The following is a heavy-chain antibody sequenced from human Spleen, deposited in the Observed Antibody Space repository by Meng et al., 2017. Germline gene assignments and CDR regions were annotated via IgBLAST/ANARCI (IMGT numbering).Heavy chain of an antibody. CDR1: GFTFSSNG. CDR2: IWYDGSNK. D-gene: IGHD3-22*01. Sequence: GGSLRLSCAASGFTFSSNGMNWVSQAPGKGLEWVAVIWYDGSNKYYADSVKGRFTISRDNSKNTLYLRMNNLRAKDTAVYDSAISYYYDSSGALEVAFDIWGQGTMVTVSS. J-gene: IGHJ3*02. V-gene: IGHV3-30*02. CDR3: AISYYYDSSGALEVAFDI.